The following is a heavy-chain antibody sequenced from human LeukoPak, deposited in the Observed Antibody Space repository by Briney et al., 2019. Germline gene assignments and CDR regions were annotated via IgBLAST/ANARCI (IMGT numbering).Heavy chain of an antibody. CDR3: AKDLEVRYNYGYPWYFYL. CDR2: ITSSSSHI. Sequence: PGGSLRLSCAASGSTFSSYTMTWVRQAPGKGLEWVSSITSSSSHIYYADSVKGRLTISREQAKNSLYRQTNSPRADETGVYSGAKDLEVRYNYGYPWYFYLWGRGNLVTVSS. D-gene: IGHD5-18*01. CDR1: GSTFSSYT. V-gene: IGHV3-21*01. J-gene: IGHJ2*01.